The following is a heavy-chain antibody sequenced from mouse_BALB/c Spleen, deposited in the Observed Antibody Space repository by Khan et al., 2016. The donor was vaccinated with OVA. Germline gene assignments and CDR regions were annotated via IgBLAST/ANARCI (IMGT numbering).Heavy chain of an antibody. CDR3: ARSHER. J-gene: IGHJ2*01. CDR1: GYTFTSYT. Sequence: QVQLQQSGPELTRPGASVKISCKASGYTFTSYTIHWVIQRHGQGLEWIGYIDPCSGYTNYNQKFKDKATLTADKSSSTAYIQLSSLTSEDSAVYYCARSHERWGQGTTLTVSA. CDR2: IDPCSGYT. V-gene: IGHV1-4*01.